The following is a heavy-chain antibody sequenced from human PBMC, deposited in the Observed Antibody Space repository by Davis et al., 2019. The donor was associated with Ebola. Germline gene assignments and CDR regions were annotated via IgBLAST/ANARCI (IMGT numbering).Heavy chain of an antibody. CDR2: IKQDGSEK. V-gene: IGHV3-7*01. Sequence: GESLKISCAASGFTFRSYWMSWVRQAPGKGLEWVANIKQDGSEKYYVDSVKGRFSISRDNAKNSLYLQMNSLRGEDTAVYYCARVVGYNSESWGLGTLVTVSS. D-gene: IGHD1-1*01. CDR1: GFTFRSYW. J-gene: IGHJ4*02. CDR3: ARVVGYNSES.